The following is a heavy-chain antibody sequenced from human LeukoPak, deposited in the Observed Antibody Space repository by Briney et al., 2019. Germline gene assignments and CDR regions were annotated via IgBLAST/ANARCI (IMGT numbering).Heavy chain of an antibody. CDR3: TGGLQLLLGTIDY. Sequence: GESLKISCKGSGYSFTIYWIGWVRQMPGKGLGWMGIIYPGDSDTRYSPSFQGQVTISADESISTAYLQWSSVKYWDTAMGRSTGGLQLLLGTIDYWGQGTLVTVSS. CDR2: IYPGDSDT. J-gene: IGHJ4*02. V-gene: IGHV5-51*01. D-gene: IGHD2-15*01. CDR1: GYSFTIYW.